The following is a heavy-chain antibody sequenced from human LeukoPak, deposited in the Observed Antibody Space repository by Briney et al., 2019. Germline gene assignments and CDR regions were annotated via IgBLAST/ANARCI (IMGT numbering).Heavy chain of an antibody. Sequence: GGSLRLSCAASGFTFSSYWMSWVRQAPGKGLEWVAVISYDGSNKYYADSVKGRFTISRDNSKNTLYLQMNSLRAEDTAVYYCAARIAAAGTADDAFDIWGQGTMVTVSS. CDR3: AARIAAAGTADDAFDI. V-gene: IGHV3-30-3*01. J-gene: IGHJ3*02. D-gene: IGHD6-13*01. CDR1: GFTFSSYW. CDR2: ISYDGSNK.